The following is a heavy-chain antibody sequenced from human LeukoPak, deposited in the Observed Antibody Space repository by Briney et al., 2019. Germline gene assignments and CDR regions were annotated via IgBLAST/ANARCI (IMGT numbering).Heavy chain of an antibody. D-gene: IGHD3-22*01. V-gene: IGHV3-53*01. CDR1: GFTVSSNY. J-gene: IGHJ4*02. CDR3: ARERGPYYYDSSYYFDY. Sequence: GGSLRLSCAASGFTVSSNYMSWVRQAPGKGLEWVSVIYSGGSIYYADSVKGRFTISRDNSKNTLYLQMNSLRAEDTAVYYCARERGPYYYDSSYYFDYWGQGTLVTVSS. CDR2: IYSGGSI.